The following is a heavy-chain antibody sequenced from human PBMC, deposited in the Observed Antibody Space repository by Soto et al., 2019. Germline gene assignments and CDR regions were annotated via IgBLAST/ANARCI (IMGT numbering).Heavy chain of an antibody. CDR2: ISGSGGST. D-gene: IGHD6-6*01. Sequence: GGSLRLSCAASGFTFSSYAMSWVRQAPGKGLEWVSAISGSGGSTYYADSVKGRFTISRDNSKNTLYLQMNSLRAEDTAVYYCAKDPIAARHNPYYYYGMDVRGQGTTVTVSS. CDR3: AKDPIAARHNPYYYYGMDV. J-gene: IGHJ6*02. V-gene: IGHV3-23*01. CDR1: GFTFSSYA.